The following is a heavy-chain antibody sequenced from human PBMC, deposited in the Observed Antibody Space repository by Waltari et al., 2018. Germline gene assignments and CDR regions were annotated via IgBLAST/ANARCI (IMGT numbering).Heavy chain of an antibody. CDR2: INDDGTKE. CDR1: GFYFLGDW. CDR3: ARSGLVSAFDY. J-gene: IGHJ4*02. Sequence: EVQLVESGGGLVQPGGSLRLSCVASGFYFLGDWMGWFRQAPGKSLEWVANINDDGTKEFYVESLKGRVTISRDNAKNSVYLQTTSLRAEDTALYYCARSGLVSAFDYWGQGSLVTVAS. V-gene: IGHV3-7*01. D-gene: IGHD3-9*01.